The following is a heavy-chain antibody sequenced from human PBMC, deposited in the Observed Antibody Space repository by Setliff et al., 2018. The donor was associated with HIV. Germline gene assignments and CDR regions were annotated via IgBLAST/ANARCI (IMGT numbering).Heavy chain of an antibody. CDR3: ARKFRPGHGVDV. CDR2: ISNDGSET. Sequence: PGGSLRLSCAASGFTFTNYWMAWIRQAPGRGLEWAAIISNDGSETNYVDSVKGRFTIFRDNAKSSMYLQMNSLRVEDTAIYYCARKFRPGHGVDVWGQGTTVTVSS. CDR1: GFTFTNYW. J-gene: IGHJ6*02. V-gene: IGHV3-7*01. D-gene: IGHD3-10*01.